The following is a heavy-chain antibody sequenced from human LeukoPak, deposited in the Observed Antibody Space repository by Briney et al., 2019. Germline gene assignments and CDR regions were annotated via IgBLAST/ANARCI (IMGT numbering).Heavy chain of an antibody. D-gene: IGHD6-13*01. CDR1: GYTFTSYG. Sequence: ASVKVSCKASGYTFTSYGISWVRQAPGQGLEWMGWISAYNGNRNYAQKLQGRVTMTTDTSTSTAYMELRSLRSDDTAVYYCARDRIAAAGPGHYYYYYGMDVWGQGTTVTVFS. V-gene: IGHV1-18*01. CDR2: ISAYNGNR. J-gene: IGHJ6*02. CDR3: ARDRIAAAGPGHYYYYYGMDV.